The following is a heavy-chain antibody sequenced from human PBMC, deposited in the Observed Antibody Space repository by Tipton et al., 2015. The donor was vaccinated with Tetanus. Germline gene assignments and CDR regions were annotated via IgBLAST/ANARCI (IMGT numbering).Heavy chain of an antibody. CDR3: ARDRRSYIASAGYGMDV. D-gene: IGHD6-13*01. CDR2: ISGSGGHI. J-gene: IGHJ6*02. CDR1: GFTFSDYS. V-gene: IGHV3-48*02. Sequence: GSLRLSCVGSGFTFSDYSIYWVRQAPGRGLEWVTFISGSGGHIYYADSVKGRFTVSRDNAKNSVYLQMSSLRDDDTAIYYCARDRRSYIASAGYGMDVWGQGTPVTAS.